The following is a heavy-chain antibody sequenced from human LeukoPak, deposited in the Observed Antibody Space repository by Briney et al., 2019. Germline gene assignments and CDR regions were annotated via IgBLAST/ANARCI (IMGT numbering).Heavy chain of an antibody. CDR1: EFIFSSYA. V-gene: IGHV3-21*04. CDR3: ARDDLRDGAFDI. Sequence: GGSLRLPCAASEFIFSSYAMMWVRQARGEGLEWVSSISSSSVYIPYADSVKGRFTISRDNGKNSLYLPMSSLTAEDTALFYCARDDLRDGAFDIWGQGTMVTVSS. CDR2: ISSSSVYI. J-gene: IGHJ3*02.